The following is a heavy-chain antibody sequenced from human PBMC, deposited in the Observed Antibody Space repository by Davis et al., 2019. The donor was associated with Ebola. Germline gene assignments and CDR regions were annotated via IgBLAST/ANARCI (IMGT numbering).Heavy chain of an antibody. CDR3: TRRYDYIWRSYPYDY. Sequence: GGSLRPSCPPSGFTSSSYGMHWVRHAPGKGLEWVAVIWSDGSNNYYADSVKGRLTISRDNSKNTLYLQMNSLRAEDTAVYYRTRRYDYIWRSYPYDYWGQGTLVTVSS. V-gene: IGHV3-33*01. CDR1: GFTSSSYG. CDR2: IWSDGSNN. J-gene: IGHJ4*02. D-gene: IGHD3-16*02.